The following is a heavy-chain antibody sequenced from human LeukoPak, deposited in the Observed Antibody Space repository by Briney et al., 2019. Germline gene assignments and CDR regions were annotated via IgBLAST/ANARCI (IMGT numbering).Heavy chain of an antibody. CDR1: GFTFSSYS. V-gene: IGHV3-21*01. J-gene: IGHJ4*02. Sequence: PGGSLRLSCAASGFTFSSYSMSWVRQAPGKGLEWVSHISSSSDYIYYADSVKGRFSISRDNAKNSLYLQMNSLRAEDTAVYYCARDVGFGGYSRGIFDYWGQGTLVTVSS. D-gene: IGHD3-10*01. CDR3: ARDVGFGGYSRGIFDY. CDR2: ISSSSDYI.